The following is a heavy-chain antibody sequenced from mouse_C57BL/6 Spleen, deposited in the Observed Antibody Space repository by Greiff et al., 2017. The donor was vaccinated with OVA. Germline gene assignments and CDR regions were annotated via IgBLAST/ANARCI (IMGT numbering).Heavy chain of an antibody. CDR2: ISRGGSYT. J-gene: IGHJ2*01. CDR3: GRQGTGSYFGY. V-gene: IGHV5-6*01. D-gene: IGHD4-1*01. Sequence: EVQGVESGGDLVKPGGSLKLSCAASGFTFSSYGMSWVRQTPDKRLEWVATISRGGSYTYYPDSVKGRFTISRDNAKNTLYLQMSSLKSEDTAMYYCGRQGTGSYFGYWGQGTTRKVSS. CDR1: GFTFSSYG.